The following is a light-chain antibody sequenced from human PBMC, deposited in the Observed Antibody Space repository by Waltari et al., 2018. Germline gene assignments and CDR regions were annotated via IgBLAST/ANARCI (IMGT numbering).Light chain of an antibody. CDR2: GAS. V-gene: IGKV3-15*01. J-gene: IGKJ4*01. CDR3: QHYNNRPLT. CDR1: QSVSSN. Sequence: EIVMTQAPVTLSVSPGERATLFCRASQSVSSNLAWYQQKPGRGPRLLIYGASIRATGIPARFTGSGSGTEFTLTISRLQSEDFAVYFCQHYNNRPLTFGVGTKVEI.